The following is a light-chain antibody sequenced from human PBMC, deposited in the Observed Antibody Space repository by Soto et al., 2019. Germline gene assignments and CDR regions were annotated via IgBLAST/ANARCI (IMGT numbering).Light chain of an antibody. Sequence: DIQLTQSPSTLSASVGDRVTITCRASQNVNSRVAWYQQKPGKAPKFLIYDASNLESGVPSRFSGRGSGTEFTLTISNLQPDDFATYYCQRYNSNSRTFGQGTRV. CDR3: QRYNSNSRT. CDR1: QNVNSR. CDR2: DAS. J-gene: IGKJ1*01. V-gene: IGKV1-5*01.